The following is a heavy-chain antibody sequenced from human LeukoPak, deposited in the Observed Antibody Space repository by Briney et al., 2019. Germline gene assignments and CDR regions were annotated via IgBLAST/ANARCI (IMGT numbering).Heavy chain of an antibody. V-gene: IGHV3-30*02. CDR3: AKDLDYYGSGSYYPDY. D-gene: IGHD3-10*01. Sequence: GGSLRLSCAASGFTFSSYGMHWVRQAPGKGLEWVAFIRYDGSNKYYADSVKGRFTISRDNSKNTLYLQMNSLRAEDTAVYYCAKDLDYYGSGSYYPDYWGQGTLVTVSS. CDR2: IRYDGSNK. CDR1: GFTFSSYG. J-gene: IGHJ4*02.